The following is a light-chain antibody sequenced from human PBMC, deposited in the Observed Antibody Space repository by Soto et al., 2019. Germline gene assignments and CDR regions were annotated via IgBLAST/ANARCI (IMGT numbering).Light chain of an antibody. V-gene: IGKV1-39*01. CDR3: QQSYRAVT. Sequence: DIQMTQSPSSLSASVGDRVTITCRASQSISRYLNWYQQKPGKAPKLLIYAASSLQTGVPSRFRGTGSATHFTLTISSLQPEDFATYYCQQSYRAVTFGQGTRLEI. J-gene: IGKJ5*01. CDR1: QSISRY. CDR2: AAS.